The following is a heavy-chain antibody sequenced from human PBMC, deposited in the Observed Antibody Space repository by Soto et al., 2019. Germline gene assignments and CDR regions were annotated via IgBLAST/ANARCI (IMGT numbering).Heavy chain of an antibody. Sequence: GGSQRLSCAASGFTFSSYSMNWVRQAPGKGLEWVSSISSSSSYIYYADSVKGRFTISRDNAKNSLYLQMNSLRAEDTAVYYCASVGGSDDAFDIWGQGTMVTVSS. CDR3: ASVGGSDDAFDI. V-gene: IGHV3-21*01. CDR1: GFTFSSYS. CDR2: ISSSSSYI. D-gene: IGHD2-15*01. J-gene: IGHJ3*02.